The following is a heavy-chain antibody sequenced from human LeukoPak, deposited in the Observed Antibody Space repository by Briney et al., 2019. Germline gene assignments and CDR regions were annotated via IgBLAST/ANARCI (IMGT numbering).Heavy chain of an antibody. CDR3: AKDFGRGGNFYYYFDY. CDR1: GFTFRSYW. Sequence: GGSLRLSCAASGFTFRSYWMQWVRQVPGKGLVGVSRISSDGSITRYADSVKGRFTISRDNAKNTLYLQMNSLRAEDTAVYYCAKDFGRGGNFYYYFDYWGQGTLVTVSS. V-gene: IGHV3-74*01. D-gene: IGHD4-23*01. J-gene: IGHJ4*02. CDR2: ISSDGSIT.